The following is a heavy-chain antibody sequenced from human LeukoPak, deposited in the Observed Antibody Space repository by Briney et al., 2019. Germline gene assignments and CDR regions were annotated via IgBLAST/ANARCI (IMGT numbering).Heavy chain of an antibody. D-gene: IGHD2-15*01. Sequence: GGSLRLSCAASGFTSDDHAMHWVRQAPGKGLEWVAGIFWNSGGTGYADSVRGRFTISRDNAKNSLYLQMNSLRAEDTALYYCAKSLSGMGGPNHYWGQGTLVTVSS. V-gene: IGHV3-9*02. CDR1: GFTSDDHA. J-gene: IGHJ4*02. CDR3: AKSLSGMGGPNHY. CDR2: IFWNSGGT.